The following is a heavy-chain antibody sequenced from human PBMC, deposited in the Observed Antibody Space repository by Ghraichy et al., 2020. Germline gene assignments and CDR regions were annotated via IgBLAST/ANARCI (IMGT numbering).Heavy chain of an antibody. V-gene: IGHV4-4*02. CDR2: IFQGKIT. CDR1: GGSISSNNW. D-gene: IGHD3-10*01. Sequence: LSLTCAVSGGSISSNNWWSWVRQPPEKGLEWIGEIFQGKITNYNPSLRSRVTISVDKSKNQFSLKLTSVTAADTAVYYCARDRPRVQGGMDVWGKGTTVTVSS. CDR3: ARDRPRVQGGMDV. J-gene: IGHJ6*03.